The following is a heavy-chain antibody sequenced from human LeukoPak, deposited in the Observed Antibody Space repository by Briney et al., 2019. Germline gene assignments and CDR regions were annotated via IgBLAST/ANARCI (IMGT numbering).Heavy chain of an antibody. CDR2: ISTVSTYT. J-gene: IGHJ6*03. V-gene: IGHV3-21*01. CDR3: ARDGSGFYYYYCMDV. Sequence: GGSLRLSCAASGFTFTDYSMTWVRQAPGKGLEWVSSISTVSTYTFYSDSVKGQFTISRDNRKNTLYLQMSSLSAEDTAVYYCARDGSGFYYYYCMDVWGRGTAVTVSS. D-gene: IGHD6-25*01. CDR1: GFTFTDYS.